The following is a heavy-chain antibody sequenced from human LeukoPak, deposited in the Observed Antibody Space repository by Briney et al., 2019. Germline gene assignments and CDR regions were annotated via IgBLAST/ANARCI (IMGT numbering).Heavy chain of an antibody. CDR2: IYYSGST. D-gene: IGHD3-3*01. Sequence: PSETLSLTCTVSGGSISSYYWSWIRQPPGKGLEWIGYIYYSGSTNYNPSLKSRVTISVDTSKNQFSLKLSSVTAADTAVYYCASGGYDFWSGYYEYYFDYWGQGTLVTVSS. J-gene: IGHJ4*02. CDR1: GGSISSYY. CDR3: ASGGYDFWSGYYEYYFDY. V-gene: IGHV4-59*01.